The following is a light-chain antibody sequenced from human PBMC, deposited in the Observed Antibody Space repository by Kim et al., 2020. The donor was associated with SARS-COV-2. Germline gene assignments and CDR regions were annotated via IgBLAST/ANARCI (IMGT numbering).Light chain of an antibody. CDR2: GAS. CDR3: QHYGSSWT. Sequence: EIVLTQSPGTLSLSPGERATLSCRASQSVSSSYLSWYQQKPGQAPRLLIYGASSRATGIPDRCSGSWSGTVFTLTISRLEPEDFAVYYCQHYGSSWTFGQGTKVEIK. J-gene: IGKJ1*01. CDR1: QSVSSSY. V-gene: IGKV3-20*01.